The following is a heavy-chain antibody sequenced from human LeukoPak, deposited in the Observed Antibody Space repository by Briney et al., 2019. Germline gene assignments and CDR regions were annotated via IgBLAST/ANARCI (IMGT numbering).Heavy chain of an antibody. D-gene: IGHD4-17*01. CDR2: INPNSGGT. CDR3: AREHDYGDSLGGMDV. Sequence: APVKVSCKASGYTFTGYYMHWVRQAPGQGLEWVGWINPNSGGTNYAQKFQGRVTMTRDTSISTAYMELSRLRSDDTAVYYCAREHDYGDSLGGMDVWGQGTTVTVSS. V-gene: IGHV1-2*02. J-gene: IGHJ6*02. CDR1: GYTFTGYY.